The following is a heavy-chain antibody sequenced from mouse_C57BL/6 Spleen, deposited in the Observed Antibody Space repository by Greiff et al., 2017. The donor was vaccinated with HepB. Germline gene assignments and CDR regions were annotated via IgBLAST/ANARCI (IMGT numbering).Heavy chain of an antibody. CDR3: TRGDELGRVSFAY. V-gene: IGHV1-15*01. CDR2: IDPETGGT. Sequence: VQLQQSGAELVRPGASVTLSCKASGYTFTDYEMHWVKQTPVHGLEWIGAIDPETGGTAYNQKFKGKAILTADKSSSTAYMELRSLTSEDSAVYYCTRGDELGRVSFAYWGQGTLVTVSA. D-gene: IGHD4-1*01. CDR1: GYTFTDYE. J-gene: IGHJ3*01.